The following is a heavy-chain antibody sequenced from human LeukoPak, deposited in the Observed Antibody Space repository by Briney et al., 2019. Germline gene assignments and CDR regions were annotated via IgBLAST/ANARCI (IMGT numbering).Heavy chain of an antibody. CDR2: INSDGSST. V-gene: IGHV3-74*01. D-gene: IGHD3-9*01. J-gene: IGHJ4*02. Sequence: GGSLRLSCAAPGFTFSRYWMHWVRQAPGKGLVWVSRINSDGSSTSYADSGKGRFTISRDNAKNTLYLQMNRLRAEDTAVYYCARVILTGLSWGQGTLVTVSS. CDR1: GFTFSRYW. CDR3: ARVILTGLS.